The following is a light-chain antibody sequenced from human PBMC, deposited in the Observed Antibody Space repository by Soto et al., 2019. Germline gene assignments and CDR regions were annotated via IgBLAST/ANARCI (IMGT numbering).Light chain of an antibody. V-gene: IGKV3-20*01. CDR3: HQYGSSITWT. J-gene: IGKJ1*01. CDR2: AAS. CDR1: QSVSSNY. Sequence: EVVLTQSPSTVSLSPGERATLSCRASQSVSSNYLAWYQQKPGQAPRLLIYAASSRATGIPERFSGSGSGTDFTFSTSRPEPKDFAVYYCHQYGSSITWTFGQGTKVEIK.